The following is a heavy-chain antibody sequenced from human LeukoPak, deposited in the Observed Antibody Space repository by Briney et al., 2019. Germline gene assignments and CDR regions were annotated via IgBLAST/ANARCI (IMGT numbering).Heavy chain of an antibody. CDR1: GGSISSSSYY. Sequence: SETLSLTCAVSGGSISSSSYYWGWIRQPPGKGLEWSGEINHSGSTYYNPSRKSRVTISVDTSKDQFSLKLSSVTAADTAVYYCAISITMIGGVINHWGQGTLVTVSS. CDR3: AISITMIGGVINH. CDR2: INHSGST. V-gene: IGHV4-39*07. J-gene: IGHJ4*02. D-gene: IGHD3-10*01.